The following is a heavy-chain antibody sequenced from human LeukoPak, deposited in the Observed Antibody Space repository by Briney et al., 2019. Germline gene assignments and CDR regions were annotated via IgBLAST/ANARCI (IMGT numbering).Heavy chain of an antibody. J-gene: IGHJ6*03. CDR2: ISSTSSTI. D-gene: IGHD3-3*01. CDR1: GFIFSSYS. V-gene: IGHV3-48*04. Sequence: GGSLRLSCAASGFIFSSYSMNWVRQAPGKGLEWVSYISSTSSTIYYADSVKGRFTISRDNAKNSLYLQMNSLRAEDTAVYYCARTLYYDFWGYYYYMDVWGKGTTVTVSS. CDR3: ARTLYYDFWGYYYYMDV.